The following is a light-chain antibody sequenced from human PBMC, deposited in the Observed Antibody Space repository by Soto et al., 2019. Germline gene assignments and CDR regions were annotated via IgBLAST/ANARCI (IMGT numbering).Light chain of an antibody. J-gene: IGLJ2*01. CDR3: CPYALGNTHVV. Sequence: QSALTQPASVSGSPGQSITISCTGISSDVGTFNLVSWYQQHPGKAPKLMIYEATKRPSGVSNRFSGSKSGNTASLTISGLQAEDEADYYCPYALGNTHVVFGGGTKVTVL. CDR1: SSDVGTFNL. V-gene: IGLV2-23*01. CDR2: EAT.